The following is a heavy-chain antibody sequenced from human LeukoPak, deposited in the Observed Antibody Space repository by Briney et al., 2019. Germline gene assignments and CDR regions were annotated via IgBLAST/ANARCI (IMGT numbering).Heavy chain of an antibody. V-gene: IGHV3-48*04. CDR3: ARGSSSWHVNWYFDL. J-gene: IGHJ2*01. Sequence: PGGSLRLSCAASGFTFSSYSMNWVRQAPGKGLEWVSYISSSSSTIYYADSVKGRFTISRDNAKNSVYLQMDSLRAEDTAVYYCARGSSSWHVNWYFDLWGRGTLVTVSS. CDR2: ISSSSSTI. CDR1: GFTFSSYS. D-gene: IGHD6-13*01.